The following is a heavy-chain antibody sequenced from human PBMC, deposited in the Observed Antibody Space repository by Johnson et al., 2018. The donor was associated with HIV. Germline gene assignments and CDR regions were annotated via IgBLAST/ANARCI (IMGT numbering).Heavy chain of an antibody. D-gene: IGHD3-22*01. V-gene: IGHV3-23*04. CDR1: GFTFANYA. CDR3: TRTDDTYNDDSGGDVDAFDI. Sequence: VQLVESGGGLIQPGGSLRLSCAVSGFTFANYAMSWVRQAPGKGLEWVAGISGSGENTHYADSVKGRFTISRDNSKSTLYLQMISLKIEDTAVYYCTRTDDTYNDDSGGDVDAFDIWGQGTMVTVSS. CDR2: ISGSGENT. J-gene: IGHJ3*02.